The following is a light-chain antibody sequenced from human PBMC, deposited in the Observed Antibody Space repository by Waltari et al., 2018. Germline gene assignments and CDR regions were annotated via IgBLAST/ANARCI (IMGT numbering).Light chain of an antibody. CDR3: STWDDSLNNLV. Sequence: QSVLTQPPSVSGTPGQRVTISVPGSSPNLGPRTMNCYRQLPGTAPKLLIFSNHLRPAGVPDRLAASKSGTSASLIISGLQSEDEGTYYCSTWDDSLNNLVFGGGTKLTVL. CDR1: SPNLGPRT. J-gene: IGLJ2*01. CDR2: SNH. V-gene: IGLV1-44*01.